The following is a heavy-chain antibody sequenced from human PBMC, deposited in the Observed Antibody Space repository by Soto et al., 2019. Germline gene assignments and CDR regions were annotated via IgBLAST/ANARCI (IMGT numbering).Heavy chain of an antibody. Sequence: EVQLLESGGGLVQPGGSLRLSCAASGITFSNYAMTWVRQAPGKGLEWVSVISDSGSFTFYADSVKGRFTISRDNSGGTLYLQMNSLRAEDTAIYYCAKRPLNWGRWYFDLSGRGTLVTVSS. CDR2: ISDSGSFT. CDR1: GITFSNYA. V-gene: IGHV3-23*01. CDR3: AKRPLNWGRWYFDL. J-gene: IGHJ2*01. D-gene: IGHD7-27*01.